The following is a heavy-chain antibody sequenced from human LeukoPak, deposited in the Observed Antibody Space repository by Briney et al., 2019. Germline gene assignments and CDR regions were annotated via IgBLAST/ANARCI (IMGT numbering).Heavy chain of an antibody. J-gene: IGHJ3*02. CDR3: ARARGTYYYDSSGYYGLRTEAFDI. D-gene: IGHD3-22*01. V-gene: IGHV4-39*07. CDR1: GASISSSYYY. Sequence: PSETLSLTCSVSGASISSSYYYWGWIRQPPGKGLEWIGSMYYSGSTYYNPSLKSRVTISVDTSKNQFSLKLSSVTAADTAVYYCARARGTYYYDSSGYYGLRTEAFDIWGQGTMVTVSS. CDR2: MYYSGST.